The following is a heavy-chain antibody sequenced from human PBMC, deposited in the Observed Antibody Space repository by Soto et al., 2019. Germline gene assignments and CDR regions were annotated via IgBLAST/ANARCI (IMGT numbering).Heavy chain of an antibody. CDR2: ISGSGGST. Sequence: EVQLLESGGGLVQPGGSLRLSCAASGFTFSSYAMSWVRQAPGKGLEWVSAISGSGGSTYYADSVKGRFTISRDNSKNTLYLQMNSLRAEGTAVYYCAKARGGARDYGAYYYGMDVWGQGTTVTVSS. CDR1: GFTFSSYA. CDR3: AKARGGARDYGAYYYGMDV. J-gene: IGHJ6*02. V-gene: IGHV3-23*01. D-gene: IGHD4-17*01.